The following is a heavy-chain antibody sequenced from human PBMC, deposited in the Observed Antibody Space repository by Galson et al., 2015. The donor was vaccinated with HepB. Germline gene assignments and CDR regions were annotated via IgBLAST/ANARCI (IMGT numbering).Heavy chain of an antibody. D-gene: IGHD3-10*01. J-gene: IGHJ4*02. CDR1: GYSFTAFW. CDR3: ASRHYYFRSETWYNVSDY. CDR2: IDPSDSYT. V-gene: IGHV5-10-1*01. Sequence: QSGAEVKKPGESLRISCKGSGYSFTAFWITWVRQIPGKGLEWMGRIDPSDSYTDYSPSFQGNVTISVDKSITTAYLQWSSLKASDTAIYYCASRHYYFRSETWYNVSDYWGQGTLITVSS.